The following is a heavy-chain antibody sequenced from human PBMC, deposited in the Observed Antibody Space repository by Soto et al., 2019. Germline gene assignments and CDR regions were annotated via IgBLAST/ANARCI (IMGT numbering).Heavy chain of an antibody. Sequence: EVQLVESGGGLVQPGGSLRLSCAASGFTFSSYAMHWVRQAPGKGLEYVSAISSNGGSTYYANSVKGRFTISRDNSKYTLYLQMGSLRAEDMAVYYCARDGTGYYFDYWGQGTLVTVSS. CDR2: ISSNGGST. CDR3: ARDGTGYYFDY. V-gene: IGHV3-64*01. CDR1: GFTFSSYA. J-gene: IGHJ4*02. D-gene: IGHD1-1*01.